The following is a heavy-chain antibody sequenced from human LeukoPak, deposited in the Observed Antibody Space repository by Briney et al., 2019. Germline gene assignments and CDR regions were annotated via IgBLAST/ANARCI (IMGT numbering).Heavy chain of an antibody. CDR1: GYTFTGYY. CDR3: ARGDSSGYYPFDY. D-gene: IGHD3-22*01. V-gene: IGHV1-2*06. J-gene: IGHJ4*02. CDR2: INPNSGGA. Sequence: ASVKVSCKASGYTFTGYYMHWVRQAPGQGLEWMGRINPNSGGANYAKKLQGRVTMTRDTSIGTAYMELSRLRSDDTAVYYCARGDSSGYYPFDYWGQGTLVTVSS.